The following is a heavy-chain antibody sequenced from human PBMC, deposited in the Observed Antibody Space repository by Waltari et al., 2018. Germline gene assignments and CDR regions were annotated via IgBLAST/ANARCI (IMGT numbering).Heavy chain of an antibody. V-gene: IGHV3-21*01. J-gene: IGHJ4*02. D-gene: IGHD7-27*01. CDR2: ISSSSSYI. CDR3: ARVTSELGIY. Sequence: EVQLVESGGGLVKPGGSLRLSCAASGFTFSRYSMNWVRQAPGKGRKWASSISSSSSYIYYADSVKGRFTISRDNAKNSLYLQMNSLRAEDTAVYYCARVTSELGIYWGQGTLVTVSS. CDR1: GFTFSRYS.